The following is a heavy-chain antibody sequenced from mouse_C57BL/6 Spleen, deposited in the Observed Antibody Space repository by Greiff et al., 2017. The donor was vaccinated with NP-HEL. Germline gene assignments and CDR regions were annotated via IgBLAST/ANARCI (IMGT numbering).Heavy chain of an antibody. CDR2: ISDGGSYT. J-gene: IGHJ2*01. V-gene: IGHV5-4*01. CDR1: GFTFSSYA. Sequence: EVQVVESGGGLVKPGGSLKLSCAASGFTFSSYAMSWVRQTPEKRLEWVATISDGGSYTYSPDNVKGRFTISRDNAKNHLYLQMSHLKSEDTAMYYCAREWFDYWGQGTTLTVSS. CDR3: AREWFDY.